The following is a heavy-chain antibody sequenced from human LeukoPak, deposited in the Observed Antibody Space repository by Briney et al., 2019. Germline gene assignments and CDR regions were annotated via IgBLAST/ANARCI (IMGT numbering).Heavy chain of an antibody. CDR2: ISSSGSTI. Sequence: GGSLRLSCAASGFTFSDYYMSWIRQAPGKGLEWVSYISSSGSTIYYADSVKGRFTISRDNSKNTLYLQMSSLRADDTAVYYCAKMEWQQNYFDYWGQGTLVTVSS. CDR1: GFTFSDYY. CDR3: AKMEWQQNYFDY. D-gene: IGHD3-3*01. J-gene: IGHJ4*02. V-gene: IGHV3-11*01.